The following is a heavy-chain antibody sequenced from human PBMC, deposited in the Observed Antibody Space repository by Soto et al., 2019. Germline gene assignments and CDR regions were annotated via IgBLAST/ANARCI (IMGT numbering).Heavy chain of an antibody. V-gene: IGHV3-30*01. CDR3: ARDMRHDYASGRLDY. CDR1: GFTFSYFP. J-gene: IGHJ4*02. Sequence: GGALRVSCVASGFTFSYFPLHWICRAPGKGLECVPVTAYAGNDEPYPDPVKGRSTISRDNSKPTVYLQMNSLRADDMAVYYCARDMRHDYASGRLDYLGQGTLVTVS. D-gene: IGHD3-10*01. CDR2: TAYAGNDE.